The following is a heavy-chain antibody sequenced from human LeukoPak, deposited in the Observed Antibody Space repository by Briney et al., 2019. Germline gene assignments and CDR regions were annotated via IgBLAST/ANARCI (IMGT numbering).Heavy chain of an antibody. V-gene: IGHV4-59*08. CDR2: IYYSGST. Sequence: SETLSLTCTVSGGSIRSYYWSWIRQPPGKGLEWIGFIYYSGSTNYNPSLKSRVTISVDTSKNQFSLKLSSVTAADTAVYFCARHYVFVIGGSSFDYWGQGTLVTVSS. D-gene: IGHD3-16*01. J-gene: IGHJ4*02. CDR3: ARHYVFVIGGSSFDY. CDR1: GGSIRSYY.